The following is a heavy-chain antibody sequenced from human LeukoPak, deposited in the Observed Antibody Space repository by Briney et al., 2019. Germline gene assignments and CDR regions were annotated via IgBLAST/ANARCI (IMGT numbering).Heavy chain of an antibody. D-gene: IGHD3-22*01. CDR2: IYYSGST. Sequence: PSETLSLTCTVSGGSISSYYWSWIRQPPRRGLEWIGYIYYSGSTNYNPSLKSRVTISVDTSKNQFSLKLSSVTAADTAVYYCARGTGYYDSSGYYYEEPGYFQHWGQGTLVTVSS. J-gene: IGHJ1*01. V-gene: IGHV4-59*01. CDR1: GGSISSYY. CDR3: ARGTGYYDSSGYYYEEPGYFQH.